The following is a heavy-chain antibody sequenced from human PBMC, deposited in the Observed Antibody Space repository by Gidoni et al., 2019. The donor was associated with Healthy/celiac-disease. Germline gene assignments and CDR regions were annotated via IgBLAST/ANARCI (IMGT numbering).Heavy chain of an antibody. CDR1: GFPFSSYG. Sequence: QVQLVESGGGVVQPGRSLRLSCAASGFPFSSYGMHWVRQAPGKGLEWVAVIWYDGSNKYYADSVKGRFTISRDNSKNTLYLQMNSLRAEDTAVYYCARDKRDYDGNYYGMDVWGQGTTVTVSS. V-gene: IGHV3-33*01. J-gene: IGHJ6*02. CDR2: IWYDGSNK. CDR3: ARDKRDYDGNYYGMDV. D-gene: IGHD4-17*01.